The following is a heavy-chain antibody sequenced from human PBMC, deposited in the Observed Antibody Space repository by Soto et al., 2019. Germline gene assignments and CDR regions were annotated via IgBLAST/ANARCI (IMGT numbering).Heavy chain of an antibody. D-gene: IGHD6-19*01. Sequence: EVQLLESGGGLVQPGGSLRLSCAVSGFSFSSYSMSWARKAPGKGLEWVSAITNDGETTYYADSAKGRFTISRDNSKNTLYLQMNSLRAEDTAVYYCAKVYQQWLVHFDYWGQGTLVTVSS. V-gene: IGHV3-23*01. J-gene: IGHJ4*02. CDR3: AKVYQQWLVHFDY. CDR1: GFSFSSYS. CDR2: ITNDGETT.